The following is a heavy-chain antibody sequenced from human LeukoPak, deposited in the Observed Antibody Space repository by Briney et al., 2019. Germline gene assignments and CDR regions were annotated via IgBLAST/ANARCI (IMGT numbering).Heavy chain of an antibody. Sequence: GGSLRLSCAASGFTYSSYAMSWVRQAPGKGLEWVSAISGSGGSTYYADSVKGRFTISRDNSKNTLYLQMNSLRAEDTAVYYCAKDRPNYDFWSGYSTAFDYWGQGTLVTVSS. V-gene: IGHV3-23*01. D-gene: IGHD3-3*01. J-gene: IGHJ4*02. CDR3: AKDRPNYDFWSGYSTAFDY. CDR2: ISGSGGST. CDR1: GFTYSSYA.